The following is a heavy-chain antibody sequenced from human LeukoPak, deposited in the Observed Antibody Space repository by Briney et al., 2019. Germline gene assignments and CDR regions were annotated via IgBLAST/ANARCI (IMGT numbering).Heavy chain of an antibody. D-gene: IGHD2-2*01. J-gene: IGHJ4*02. CDR2: ISGSGGST. Sequence: GGSLRLSCAASGFTFSSYAMSWVRQAPGKGLEWVSAISGSGGSTYYADSVKGRFTISRDNSKNTLYLQMDSLRAEDTAVYCCLGSSWPYEYWGQGTRVTVSS. CDR1: GFTFSSYA. CDR3: LGSSWPYEY. V-gene: IGHV3-23*01.